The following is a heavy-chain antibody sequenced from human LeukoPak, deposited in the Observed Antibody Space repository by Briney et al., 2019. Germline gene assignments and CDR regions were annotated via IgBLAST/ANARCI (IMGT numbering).Heavy chain of an antibody. J-gene: IGHJ6*03. V-gene: IGHV1-2*02. D-gene: IGHD6-19*01. CDR2: INPNSGGT. CDR1: GYTFTGYY. CDR3: ARVHQQWLLYYYYYYMDV. Sequence: ASVKVSCKASGYTFTGYYMHWVRQAPGQGLEWMGWINPNSGGTNYAQKFQGRVTMTRDTSISTAYMELSRLRSDDTAVYYCARVHQQWLLYYYYYYMDVWGKGTTVTVSS.